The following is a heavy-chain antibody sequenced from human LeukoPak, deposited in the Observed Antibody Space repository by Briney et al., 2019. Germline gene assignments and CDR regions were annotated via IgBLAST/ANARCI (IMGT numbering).Heavy chain of an antibody. CDR2: ISFDGGTK. J-gene: IGHJ4*02. D-gene: IGHD6-19*01. CDR1: GFSFGSYG. V-gene: IGHV3-30*03. CDR3: ARGPVAGARGGFDY. Sequence: GGSLRLSCAASGFSFGSYGIHWVRQAPGKGLEWVAAISFDGGTKYYADSVKGRFTISRDNSKNTLYLEMNSLRAEDTAVYYCARGPVAGARGGFDYWGQGTLVTVSS.